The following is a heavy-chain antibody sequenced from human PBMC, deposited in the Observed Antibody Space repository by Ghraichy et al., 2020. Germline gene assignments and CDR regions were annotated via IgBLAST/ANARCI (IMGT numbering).Heavy chain of an antibody. D-gene: IGHD1-26*01. CDR1: GVSSNSFY. CDR2: VTHSGSS. J-gene: IGHJ4*02. V-gene: IGHV4-34*06. CDR3: CRDTWEPHLRF. Sequence: SETLSLTCAVYGVSSNSFYWAWVRQAPGKGLEWLGEVTHSGSSNFNPSLQGRVSLSVDTSKTQLSLQLDSVTAADTAVYYCCRDTWEPHLRFWGQGTAVTVSS.